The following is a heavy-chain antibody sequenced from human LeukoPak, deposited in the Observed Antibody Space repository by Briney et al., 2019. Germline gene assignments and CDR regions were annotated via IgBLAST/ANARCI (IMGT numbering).Heavy chain of an antibody. CDR2: IYYSGST. V-gene: IGHV4-59*08. J-gene: IGHJ6*02. Sequence: SETLSLTCTVSGGSISSYYWSWIRQPPGKGLEWIGYIYYSGSTNYNPSLKSRVTISVDTSKNQFSLKLSSVTAADTAVYYCARHATGGYYGSCLIDGYYYGMDVWGQGTTVTVSS. CDR1: GGSISSYY. CDR3: ARHATGGYYGSCLIDGYYYGMDV. D-gene: IGHD3-10*01.